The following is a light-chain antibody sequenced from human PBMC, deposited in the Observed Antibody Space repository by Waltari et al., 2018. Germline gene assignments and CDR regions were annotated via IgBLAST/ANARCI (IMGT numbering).Light chain of an antibody. V-gene: IGLV3-21*02. Sequence: YVLTQPPSVSVAPGQTARIACGGNNIGSKSVHWYQQKSGQAPVLVVYDDRDRPSGTPERFSGSNSGNTATLTISRVEAGDEADYHCQVWNSSPDHPGNWVFGGGTKLTVL. CDR2: DDR. CDR1: NIGSKS. CDR3: QVWNSSPDHPGNWV. J-gene: IGLJ3*02.